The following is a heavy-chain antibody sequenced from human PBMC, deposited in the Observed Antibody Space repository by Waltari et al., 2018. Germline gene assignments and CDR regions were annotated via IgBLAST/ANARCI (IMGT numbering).Heavy chain of an antibody. CDR1: GYSFNDYY. CDR2: INPNNGDT. V-gene: IGHV1-2*06. Sequence: QVQLVQSGAEVKKPGASVKVSCKASGYSFNDYYISLLRQAPGQGLDWIGRINPNNGDTAYAQRCQGSVTMTRDTSISTAYMELSSLTSDDTAVYYCATTGDLYYENSRYGLLGYWGQGTRVTVSS. J-gene: IGHJ4*02. CDR3: ATTGDLYYENSRYGLLGY. D-gene: IGHD3-22*01.